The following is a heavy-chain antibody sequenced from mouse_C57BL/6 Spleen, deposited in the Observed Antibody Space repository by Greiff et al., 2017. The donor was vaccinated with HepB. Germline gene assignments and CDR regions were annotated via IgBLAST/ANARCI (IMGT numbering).Heavy chain of an antibody. Sequence: VHVKQSVAELVRPGASVKLSCTASGFNIKNTYMHWVKQRPEQGLEWIGRIDPANGNTKYAPKFQGKATITADTSSNTAYLQLSSLTSEDTAIYYCARRAYGSRWAMDYWGQGTSVTVSS. CDR3: ARRAYGSRWAMDY. J-gene: IGHJ4*01. D-gene: IGHD1-1*01. CDR2: IDPANGNT. CDR1: GFNIKNTY. V-gene: IGHV14-3*01.